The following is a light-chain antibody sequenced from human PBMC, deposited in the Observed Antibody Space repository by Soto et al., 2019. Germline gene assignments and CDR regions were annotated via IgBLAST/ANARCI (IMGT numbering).Light chain of an antibody. J-gene: IGKJ1*01. CDR2: DAS. CDR3: QHYNSYSEA. CDR1: RRIRCW. V-gene: IGKV1-5*01. Sequence: QMTQSPSSLAPSVGGRVTITCRARRRIRCWVGWYQQKPGKAPELLIFDASNLKSGVSSRFSGSGSGTEYTLTISSLQPDDFATYYCQHYNSYSEAFGQGTKVDIK.